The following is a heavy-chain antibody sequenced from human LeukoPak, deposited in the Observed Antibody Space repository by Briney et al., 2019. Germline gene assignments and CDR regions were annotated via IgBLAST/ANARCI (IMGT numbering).Heavy chain of an antibody. D-gene: IGHD5-24*01. Sequence: PSQTLSLTCTVSGGSISSGGYYWSWIRQHPGKGLEWIGYIYYSGSTYYNPSLKSRVTISVNTSKNQFSLKLSSVTAADTAVYYCARGGVRWLQHDFDAFDSWGQGTMVTVSS. V-gene: IGHV4-31*03. CDR1: GGSISSGGYY. J-gene: IGHJ3*02. CDR3: ARGGVRWLQHDFDAFDS. CDR2: IYYSGST.